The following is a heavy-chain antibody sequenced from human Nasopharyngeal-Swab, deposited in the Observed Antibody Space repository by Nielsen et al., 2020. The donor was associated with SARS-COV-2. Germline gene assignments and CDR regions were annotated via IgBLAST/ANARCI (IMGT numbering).Heavy chain of an antibody. CDR2: ISSDGSST. V-gene: IGHV3-64D*06. J-gene: IGHJ3*01. CDR3: FTIFRPVK. D-gene: IGHD3-3*01. CDR1: GFIFSNYA. Sequence: GESLKISCSTSGFIFSNYAMHWVRQAPGKGLKYVSGISSDGSSTHYADSVKGRFTISRDNSKNTVYLQMSSLTTEDTAVYSCFTIFRPVKWGQGTMVTVSS.